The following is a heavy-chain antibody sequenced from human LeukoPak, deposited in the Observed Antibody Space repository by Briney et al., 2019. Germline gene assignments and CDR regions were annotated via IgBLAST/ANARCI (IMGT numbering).Heavy chain of an antibody. V-gene: IGHV4-59*01. CDR3: ARDYDSSGYFDY. CDR2: IYYSGST. CDR1: GGSISSYY. D-gene: IGHD3-22*01. J-gene: IGHJ4*02. Sequence: SETLSLTCTVSGGSISSYYWSWIRQPPGKGLEWIGYIYYSGSTNYNPSLKSRVTISVDTSKNQFSLKLSSVTAADTAVYYCARDYDSSGYFDYWGQGTLVTVSS.